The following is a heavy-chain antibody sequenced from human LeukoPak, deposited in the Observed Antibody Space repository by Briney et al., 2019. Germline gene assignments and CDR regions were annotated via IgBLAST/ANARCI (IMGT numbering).Heavy chain of an antibody. CDR1: GFIFNNND. J-gene: IGHJ4*02. Sequence: GGSLRLSCSASGFIFNNNDMSWVRQAPGKGPEWVSGISGSGGSTYYADSVKGRFTISRDNSKNTLYLQMNSLRAEDTAVYYCAKYLGGYCSSTSCPYYFDYWGQGTLVTVSS. CDR2: ISGSGGST. CDR3: AKYLGGYCSSTSCPYYFDY. D-gene: IGHD2-2*01. V-gene: IGHV3-23*01.